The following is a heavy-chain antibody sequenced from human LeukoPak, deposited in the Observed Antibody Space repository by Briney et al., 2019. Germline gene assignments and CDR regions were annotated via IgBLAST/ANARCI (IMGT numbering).Heavy chain of an antibody. D-gene: IGHD2/OR15-2a*01. CDR2: INWNGGSI. Sequence: GGSLRLSCAASGFTFDDCGMSWVRQPPGKGLEWVSGINWNGGSIGYADSVKGRFTISRDNAKNSLYLQMNSLRAEDTAVYYCAREGHFYYMDVWGKGTTVTVSS. V-gene: IGHV3-20*04. J-gene: IGHJ6*03. CDR1: GFTFDDCG. CDR3: AREGHFYYMDV.